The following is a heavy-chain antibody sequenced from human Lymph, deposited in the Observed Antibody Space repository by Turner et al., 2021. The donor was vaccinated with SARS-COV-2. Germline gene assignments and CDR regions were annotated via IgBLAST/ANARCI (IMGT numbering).Heavy chain of an antibody. J-gene: IGHJ5*02. CDR3: ARLNPPEVGGGDWFDP. Sequence: QVQLQQWGAGQLKPSETLSLNSAAYGGSCNGYYWSWIRQHPGKGLEWIGEINHSGSTNYNPSLRSRITISVDTSKNQFSLKLSSVTAADTAVYYCARLNPPEVGGGDWFDPWGQGTLVTVSS. D-gene: IGHD2-21*01. CDR1: GGSCNGYY. V-gene: IGHV4-34*01. CDR2: INHSGST.